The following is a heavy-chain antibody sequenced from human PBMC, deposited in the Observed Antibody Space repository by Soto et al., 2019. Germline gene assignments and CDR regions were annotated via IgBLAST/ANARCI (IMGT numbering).Heavy chain of an antibody. CDR2: IYSGGST. Sequence: GGSLRLSCAASGFTVSSNYMSWVRQAPGKGLEWVSVIYSGGSTYYADSVKGRFTISRDNSKNTLYLQMNSLRAEDTAVYYCARYSSSWNDYYYYYMDVWGKGTTVTVSS. CDR1: GFTVSSNY. D-gene: IGHD6-13*01. CDR3: ARYSSSWNDYYYYYMDV. V-gene: IGHV3-66*01. J-gene: IGHJ6*03.